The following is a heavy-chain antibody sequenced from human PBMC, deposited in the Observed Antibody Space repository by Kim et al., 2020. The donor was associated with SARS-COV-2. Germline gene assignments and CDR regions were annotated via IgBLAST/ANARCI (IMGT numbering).Heavy chain of an antibody. CDR3: ARVSHYGSGPWYFDL. CDR2: MNTNTGKA. CDR1: GYTFINYS. D-gene: IGHD3-10*01. Sequence: ASVKVSCKASGYTFINYSLNWVRQAPGQGLEWMGWMNTNTGKATYAQGFTGRFGFSLDTSVNTAYLETSGLKAEDTAVYYCARVSHYGSGPWYFDLWGRGPLLTVST. J-gene: IGHJ2*01. V-gene: IGHV7-4-1*02.